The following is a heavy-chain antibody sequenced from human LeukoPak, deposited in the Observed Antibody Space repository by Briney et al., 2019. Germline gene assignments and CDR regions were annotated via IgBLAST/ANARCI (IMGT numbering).Heavy chain of an antibody. Sequence: PSETLSLTCAVSGGSFSGYYWSWVRQPPGKGLGWIGYIYYSGSTNYNPSLKSRVTISVDTSKNQFSLNLSSVTAADTAVYYCARGWIQLWGNPPSFDYWGQGTLVTVSS. CDR3: ARGWIQLWGNPPSFDY. V-gene: IGHV4-59*01. CDR1: GGSFSGYY. J-gene: IGHJ4*02. D-gene: IGHD5-18*01. CDR2: IYYSGST.